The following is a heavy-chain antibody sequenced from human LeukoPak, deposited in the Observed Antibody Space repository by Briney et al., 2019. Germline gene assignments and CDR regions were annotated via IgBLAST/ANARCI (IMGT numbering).Heavy chain of an antibody. J-gene: IGHJ5*02. V-gene: IGHV4-59*01. CDR2: IYYSGST. D-gene: IGHD5-18*01. CDR1: GGSISSYY. CDR3: ARSRRDTAMVT. Sequence: KSSETLSLTCTVSGGSISSYYWSWIRQPPGKGLEWIGYIYYSGSTNYNPSLKSRVTISVDTSKNQFSLKLSSVTAADTAVYYCARSRRDTAMVTSGQGTLVTVSS.